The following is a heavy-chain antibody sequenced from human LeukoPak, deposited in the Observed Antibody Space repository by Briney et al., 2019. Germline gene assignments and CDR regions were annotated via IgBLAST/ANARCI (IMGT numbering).Heavy chain of an antibody. J-gene: IGHJ4*02. Sequence: GGSLRLSCATSGFNFDRYTIHWVRQAPGKGLEWVSLAGWAGGTTSYSDSVRGRFTISRDSGRKSVYLQVNSLPTDDTAFYFCAKELDTMFFDYWGQGALVTVSS. CDR2: AGWAGGTT. CDR3: AKELDTMFFDY. V-gene: IGHV3-43*01. D-gene: IGHD3-10*02. CDR1: GFNFDRYT.